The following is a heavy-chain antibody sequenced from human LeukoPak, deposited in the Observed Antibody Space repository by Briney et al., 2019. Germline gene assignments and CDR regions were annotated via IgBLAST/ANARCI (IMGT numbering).Heavy chain of an antibody. Sequence: GRSLRLYCAASGFTFSSYAMQWVRQAPGKGLEWVAVISYDGSNKYYADSVKGRFTISRDNSKNTLYLQMNSLRAEDTAVYYCASLGVTMIVVERAVDIWGQGTMVTVSS. V-gene: IGHV3-30-3*01. D-gene: IGHD3-22*01. CDR3: ASLGVTMIVVERAVDI. CDR2: ISYDGSNK. CDR1: GFTFSSYA. J-gene: IGHJ3*02.